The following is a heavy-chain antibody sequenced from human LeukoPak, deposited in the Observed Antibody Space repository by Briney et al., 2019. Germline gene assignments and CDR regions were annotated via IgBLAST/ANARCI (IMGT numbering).Heavy chain of an antibody. CDR3: ASAMVGATRAYFDY. Sequence: ASVKVSCKASGYTFTSYYMHWVRQAPGQGLEWMGIINPSGGSTGYAQKFQGRVTMTRDMSTSTVYMELSSLRSEDTAVYYCASAMVGATRAYFDYWGQGTLVTVSS. CDR2: INPSGGST. CDR1: GYTFTSYY. V-gene: IGHV1-46*01. D-gene: IGHD1-26*01. J-gene: IGHJ4*02.